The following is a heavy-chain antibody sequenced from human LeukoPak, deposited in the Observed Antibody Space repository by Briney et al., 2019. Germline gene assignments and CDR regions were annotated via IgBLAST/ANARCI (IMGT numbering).Heavy chain of an antibody. D-gene: IGHD3-22*01. CDR1: GFTFSSYA. CDR3: ARDGYYYDSSGYRFDY. J-gene: IGHJ4*02. CDR2: IGYDGSNK. Sequence: GGSLRLSCAASGFTFSSYAMSWVRQAPGKGLEWVAVIGYDGSNKYYADSVKGRFTISRDNSKNTLYLQMNSLRAEDTAVYYCARDGYYYDSSGYRFDYWGQGTLVTVSS. V-gene: IGHV3-33*08.